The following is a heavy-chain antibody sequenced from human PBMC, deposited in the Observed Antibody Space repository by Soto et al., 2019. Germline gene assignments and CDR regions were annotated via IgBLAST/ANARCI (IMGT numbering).Heavy chain of an antibody. V-gene: IGHV3-23*01. D-gene: IGHD3-10*01. J-gene: IGHJ4*02. CDR2: ISGSGGST. CDR3: AKERGAMVRGAAFYFDY. Sequence: GGSLRLSCAASGLTFSSYAMNWVRQAPGKGLEWVSGISGSGGSTYCAESVKGRFTISRDNSKNTLYLQMNSLRAEDTAVYYCAKERGAMVRGAAFYFDYWGQGTLVTVSS. CDR1: GLTFSSYA.